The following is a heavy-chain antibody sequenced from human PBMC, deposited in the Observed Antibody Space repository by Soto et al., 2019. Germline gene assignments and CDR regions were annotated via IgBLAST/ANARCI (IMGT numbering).Heavy chain of an antibody. CDR1: GYTFTAYW. CDR2: IDPKNRET. V-gene: IGHV1-46*01. J-gene: IGHJ5*02. CDR3: FRDRPHAWFDP. Sequence: QVQLVQSGAEVKEPGASVKVSCKASGYTFTAYWIHWVRQAPGQGPEWVARIDPKNRETKYARVLEDRITVTSQASTSTVYMEISSLTSDDTAFYYCFRDRPHAWFDPWGQGTLVPVSS.